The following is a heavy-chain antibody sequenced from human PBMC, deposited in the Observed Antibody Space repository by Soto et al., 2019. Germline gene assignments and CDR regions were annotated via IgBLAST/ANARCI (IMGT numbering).Heavy chain of an antibody. CDR1: GFTFDDYA. V-gene: IGHV3-9*01. CDR3: AKDIGDYGDYLYYFDY. CDR2: ISWNSGSI. Sequence: GGSLRLSCAASGFTFDDYAMHWVRQAPGKGLEWVSGISWNSGSIGYADSVKGRFTISRDNAKNSLYLQMNSLRAEDTALYYCAKDIGDYGDYLYYFDYWGQGTLVTVSS. D-gene: IGHD4-17*01. J-gene: IGHJ4*02.